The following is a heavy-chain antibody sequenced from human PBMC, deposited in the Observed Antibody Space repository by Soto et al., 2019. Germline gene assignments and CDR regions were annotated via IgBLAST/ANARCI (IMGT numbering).Heavy chain of an antibody. D-gene: IGHD4-17*01. J-gene: IGHJ6*02. CDR3: ARDGMTTVTTDDYYGNDV. CDR1: GGTFSSYA. Sequence: GASVKVSCKASGGTFSSYAISWVRQAPGQGLEWMGGIIPICGTANYAQKFQGRVTITADKSTSTAYMELSSLRSEETAVYYFARDGMTTVTTDDYYGNDVWGQGTTVTVSS. CDR2: IIPICGTA. V-gene: IGHV1-69*06.